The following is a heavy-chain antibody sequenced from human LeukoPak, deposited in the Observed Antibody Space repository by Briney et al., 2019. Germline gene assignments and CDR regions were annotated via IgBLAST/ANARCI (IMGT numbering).Heavy chain of an antibody. CDR1: GLIFRSYA. Sequence: GGSLRLSCAASGLIFRSYAMSWVRHAPGKGLEWVSAISGSGGSTYYADSVKGRFTISRDNSKNTLYLQMNSLRAEDTAVYYCASAPGGAAALDYWGQGTLVTVSS. J-gene: IGHJ4*02. D-gene: IGHD6-13*01. CDR3: ASAPGGAAALDY. CDR2: ISGSGGST. V-gene: IGHV3-23*01.